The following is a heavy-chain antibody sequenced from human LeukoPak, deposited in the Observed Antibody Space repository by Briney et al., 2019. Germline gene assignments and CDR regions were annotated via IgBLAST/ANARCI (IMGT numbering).Heavy chain of an antibody. D-gene: IGHD6-13*01. J-gene: IGHJ4*02. Sequence: PSETLSLTCTVSGDSITSHYWSWIRQPPGKRLEWIGNIYYSGSTNYNPSLKSRVTISVDTSKNQFPLEVSSVTTADTAVYFCARGASWPDYWGQGTLVTVSS. V-gene: IGHV4-59*11. CDR3: ARGASWPDY. CDR1: GDSITSHY. CDR2: IYYSGST.